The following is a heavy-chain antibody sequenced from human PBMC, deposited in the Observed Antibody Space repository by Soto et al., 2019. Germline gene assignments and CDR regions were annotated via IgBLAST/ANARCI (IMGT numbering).Heavy chain of an antibody. CDR3: AKDMEAYSYGPEYYGMEV. J-gene: IGHJ6*04. V-gene: IGHV3-30*18. CDR2: ISYDGSNK. D-gene: IGHD5-18*01. Sequence: QVQLVESGGGVVQPGRSLSLSCAASGFTFSSYGMHWFRQAPGKGLEWVAVISYDGSNKYYADSVKGQVTISRDNSKNTLYLQRNSVTAEHTAVYYCAKDMEAYSYGPEYYGMEVWGEGTTVTVSS. CDR1: GFTFSSYG.